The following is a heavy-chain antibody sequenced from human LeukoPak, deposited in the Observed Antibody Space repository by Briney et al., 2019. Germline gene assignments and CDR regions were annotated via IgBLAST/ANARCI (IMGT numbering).Heavy chain of an antibody. Sequence: PGGSLRLSCAASGFTFSSYSMNWVRQAPGKGLEWVSAISGSGGSTYYADSVKGRFTISRDNSKNTLYLQMNSLRAEDTAVYYCAQDYYGSGSPLDAFDIWGQGTMVTVSS. CDR2: ISGSGGST. D-gene: IGHD3-10*01. CDR1: GFTFSSYS. CDR3: AQDYYGSGSPLDAFDI. J-gene: IGHJ3*02. V-gene: IGHV3-23*01.